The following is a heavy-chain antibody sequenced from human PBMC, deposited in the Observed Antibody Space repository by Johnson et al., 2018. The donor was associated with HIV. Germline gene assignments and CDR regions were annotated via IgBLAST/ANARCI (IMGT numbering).Heavy chain of an antibody. Sequence: VQLVESGGGVVQPGGSMRLSCAASVFTFSSYGMHWVRQAPGKALALVAFIRYDGSNKSNSDSVKVRFTISRDNSKNTLYLQMNSLRAEDTAVYYCAKVKLELRYGAFDIWGQGTMVTVSS. V-gene: IGHV3-30*02. CDR3: AKVKLELRYGAFDI. CDR2: IRYDGSNK. J-gene: IGHJ3*02. CDR1: VFTFSSYG. D-gene: IGHD1-7*01.